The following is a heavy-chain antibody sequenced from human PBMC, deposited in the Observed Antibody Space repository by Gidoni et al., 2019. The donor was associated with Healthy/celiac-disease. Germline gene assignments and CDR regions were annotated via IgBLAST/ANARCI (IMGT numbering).Heavy chain of an antibody. V-gene: IGHV3-48*01. CDR2: ISSSSSTI. D-gene: IGHD6-13*01. Sequence: EVQLVESGGGLVQPGGSLRLSCAASGFTFSSYSMNWVRQAPGKGLEWVSYISSSSSTIYYADSVKGRFTISRDNAKNSLYLQMNSLRAEDTAVYYCAREGQQLVSGRYYFDYWGQGTLVTVSS. CDR1: GFTFSSYS. J-gene: IGHJ4*02. CDR3: AREGQQLVSGRYYFDY.